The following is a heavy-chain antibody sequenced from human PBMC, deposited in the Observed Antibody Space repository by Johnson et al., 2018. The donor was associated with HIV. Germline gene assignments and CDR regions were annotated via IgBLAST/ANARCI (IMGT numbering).Heavy chain of an antibody. CDR2: ISYDGSNK. CDR1: GFTFNSYA. J-gene: IGHJ3*02. V-gene: IGHV3-30-3*01. Sequence: QVQLVESGGGVVQPGRSLRLSCAASGFTFNSYALHWVRQAPGKGLEWVAFISYDGSNKYYADSVKGRFTISRDNSKNTLYLQMNSLRAEDTAVYYCARDPMVRGAGGFDIWGQGTVVTVSS. D-gene: IGHD3-10*01. CDR3: ARDPMVRGAGGFDI.